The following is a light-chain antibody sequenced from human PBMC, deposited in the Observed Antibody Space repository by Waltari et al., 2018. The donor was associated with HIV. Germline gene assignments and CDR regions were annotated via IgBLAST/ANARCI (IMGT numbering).Light chain of an antibody. J-gene: IGLJ2*01. V-gene: IGLV3-21*04. CDR3: QVWDSSSDHVV. CDR2: YND. Sequence: SYVLTQPPSVSVAPGTPAIISCGGDNIGTRGVHWYQQRPGQAPVLVIYYNDDRPSGIPERLSGSNAGNTATLTISRVEAGDEADYYCQVWDSSSDHVVFGGGTKLTVL. CDR1: NIGTRG.